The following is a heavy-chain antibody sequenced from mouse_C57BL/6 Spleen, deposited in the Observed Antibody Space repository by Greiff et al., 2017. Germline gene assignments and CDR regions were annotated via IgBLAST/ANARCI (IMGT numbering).Heavy chain of an antibody. V-gene: IGHV1-5*01. Sequence: VQLQQSGTVLARPGASVKMSCKTSGYTFTSYWMHWVKQRPGQGLEWIGAIYPGNSDTSYNQKFKGKAKLTAVTSASPAYMELRSLTNEDSAVYYCSGVNSGYDWDAMDYWGQGTSVTVSS. CDR1: GYTFTSYW. D-gene: IGHD2-2*01. CDR3: SGVNSGYDWDAMDY. CDR2: IYPGNSDT. J-gene: IGHJ4*01.